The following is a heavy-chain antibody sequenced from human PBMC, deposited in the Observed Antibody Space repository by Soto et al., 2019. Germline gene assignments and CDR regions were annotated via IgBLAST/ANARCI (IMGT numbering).Heavy chain of an antibody. CDR1: GYSVSRGYY. Sequence: SETLSLTYVVSGYSVSRGYYWGWIRQPPGKGLEWIGSIHHRGNTYYNPSLKRRVTISLDTSKNQFSLKLNSVTAADTAVYFCARDDFDSGGYSIDYWGPGTLVTVSS. J-gene: IGHJ4*02. CDR3: ARDDFDSGGYSIDY. CDR2: IHHRGNT. V-gene: IGHV4-38-2*02. D-gene: IGHD3-22*01.